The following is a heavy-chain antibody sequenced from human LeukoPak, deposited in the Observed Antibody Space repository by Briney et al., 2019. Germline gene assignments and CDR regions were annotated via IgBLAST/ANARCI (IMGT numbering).Heavy chain of an antibody. CDR1: GFTLSTNA. CDR3: ARDKIVGATVFDY. D-gene: IGHD1-26*01. CDR2: IKQDGSEK. Sequence: GGSLTLSCLTSGFTLSTNAMSWVRQAPGEGLEWVANIKQDGSEKYYVDSVRGRFTISRDNAKNSLYLEMNSLRAEDTAVYYSARDKIVGATVFDYWGQGTLVAVSS. J-gene: IGHJ4*02. V-gene: IGHV3-7*01.